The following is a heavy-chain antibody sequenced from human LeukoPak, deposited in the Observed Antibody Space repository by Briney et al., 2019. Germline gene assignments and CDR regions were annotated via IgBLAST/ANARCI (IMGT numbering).Heavy chain of an antibody. Sequence: GGSLRLSCAASGFTFSSYAMSWVRQAPGKGLEWVSAISGSGGSTYYADSVKGRFTISRDNSKNTLYLQMNSLRAEDTAAYYCAREVGSHYYDSSYFDYWGQGTLVTVSS. V-gene: IGHV3-23*01. D-gene: IGHD3-22*01. CDR3: AREVGSHYYDSSYFDY. CDR1: GFTFSSYA. CDR2: ISGSGGST. J-gene: IGHJ4*02.